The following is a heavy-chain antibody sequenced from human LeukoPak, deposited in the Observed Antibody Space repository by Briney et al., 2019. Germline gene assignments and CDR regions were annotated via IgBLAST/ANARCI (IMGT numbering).Heavy chain of an antibody. D-gene: IGHD6-13*01. J-gene: IGHJ4*02. V-gene: IGHV4-39*01. Sequence: SETLSLTCTVSGDSISSRSYYWGWIRQPPGKGLEWIGKIYYGRSYQWNSSLKSRVTISVDTSKNQFSLKLSSVTAAGTAVYYCATQSSSWHYLEYWGQGTLVTVSS. CDR1: GDSISSRSYY. CDR3: ATQSSSWHYLEY. CDR2: IYYGRSY.